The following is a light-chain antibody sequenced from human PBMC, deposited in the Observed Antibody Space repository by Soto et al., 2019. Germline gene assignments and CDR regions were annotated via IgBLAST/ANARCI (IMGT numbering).Light chain of an antibody. Sequence: QSVLTQPPSASGSPGQSVTISCTGTSSDVGGYNYVSWYQQHPGKAPKLMIYEVSERPSGVPDRFSGSKSSNTASLTVSGLQAEDEADYYCQSYDSSSRVFGGGTKLTVL. V-gene: IGLV2-8*01. J-gene: IGLJ3*02. CDR3: QSYDSSSRV. CDR1: SSDVGGYNY. CDR2: EVS.